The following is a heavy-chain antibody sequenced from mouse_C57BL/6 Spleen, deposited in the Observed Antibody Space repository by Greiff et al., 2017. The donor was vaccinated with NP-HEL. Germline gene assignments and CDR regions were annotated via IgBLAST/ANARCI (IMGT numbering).Heavy chain of an antibody. D-gene: IGHD4-1*01. J-gene: IGHJ4*01. V-gene: IGHV5-16*01. CDR2: INYDGSST. CDR3: ARDEGNWGMDY. CDR1: GFTFSDYY. Sequence: EVMLVESEGGLVQPGSSMKLSCTASGFTFSDYYMAWVRQVPEKGLEWVANINYDGSSTYYLDSLKSRFIISRDNAKNILYLQMSSLKSEDTATYYCARDEGNWGMDYWGQGTSVTVSS.